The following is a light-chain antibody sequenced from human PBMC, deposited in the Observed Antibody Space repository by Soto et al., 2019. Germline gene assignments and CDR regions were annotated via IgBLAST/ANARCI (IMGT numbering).Light chain of an antibody. CDR3: HQRQSWPRT. CDR2: QTS. J-gene: IGKJ1*01. CDR1: QSVSDNY. V-gene: IGKV3-11*01. Sequence: EIVLTQSPGTLSLSPGERGTLSCRASQSVSDNYLAWYQHKPGQAPRLLIYQTSIRAAGIPARFSASGTGTDFTLTISDVQPEDFAVYYCHQRQSWPRTFGQGTKVDI.